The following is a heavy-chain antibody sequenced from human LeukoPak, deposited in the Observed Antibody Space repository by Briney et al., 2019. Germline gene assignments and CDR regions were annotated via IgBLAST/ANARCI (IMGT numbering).Heavy chain of an antibody. Sequence: PSETLSLTCTVSGGSVSSGDYYWSWIRQPPGKALEWIAYIYYSGSTHYNASLKSRLTISVDTSKNQFSLRLSSVTAADTAVYYCASLNWNYESAFDIWGQGTMVTVSS. V-gene: IGHV4-30-4*01. CDR3: ASLNWNYESAFDI. J-gene: IGHJ3*02. CDR1: GGSVSSGDYY. CDR2: IYYSGST. D-gene: IGHD1-7*01.